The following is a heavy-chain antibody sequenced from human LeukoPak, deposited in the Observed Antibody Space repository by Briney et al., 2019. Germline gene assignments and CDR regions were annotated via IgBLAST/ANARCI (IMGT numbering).Heavy chain of an antibody. CDR2: VYATGGTT. V-gene: IGHV1-46*01. Sequence: GASVKVSCKASGYTFTSYYMHWVRQAPGQGVEWMGAVYATGGTTINTQNFQGRVTMTRDTSTGTVYMELSSLRFEDTAMYYCATEAPRSYYFDYWGQGILVTVSS. CDR3: ATEAPRSYYFDY. CDR1: GYTFTSYY. J-gene: IGHJ4*02.